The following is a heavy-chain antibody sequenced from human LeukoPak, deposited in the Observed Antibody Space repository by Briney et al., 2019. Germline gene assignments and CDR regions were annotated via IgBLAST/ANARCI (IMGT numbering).Heavy chain of an antibody. CDR1: GFTFSSFG. J-gene: IGHJ4*02. Sequence: SGGSLRLSCTASGFTFSSFGMNWGRQAPGKWLERVVGIWYDGSKQWYGDSVKGRFTISRDDSKNTVYLQMTSLRAEDTALYDCARDYSYSSFDYWGQGTLVTVSS. CDR2: IWYDGSKQ. V-gene: IGHV3-33*01. CDR3: ARDYSYSSFDY. D-gene: IGHD3-22*01.